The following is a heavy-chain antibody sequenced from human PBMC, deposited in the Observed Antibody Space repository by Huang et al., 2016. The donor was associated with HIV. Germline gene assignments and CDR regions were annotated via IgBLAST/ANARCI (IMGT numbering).Heavy chain of an antibody. Sequence: EVQLVESGGGLVKPGGSLRLSCAASGFTFSSYSMNWVRQGPGKGLELVSSISSSTSYIYYADSVKGRFTISRDNAKNSLYLQMNSLRAEDTAVYYCARAVPTPNRFGVGGFDYWGQGTLVTVSS. V-gene: IGHV3-21*01. D-gene: IGHD3-3*01. CDR2: ISSSTSYI. CDR3: ARAVPTPNRFGVGGFDY. J-gene: IGHJ4*02. CDR1: GFTFSSYS.